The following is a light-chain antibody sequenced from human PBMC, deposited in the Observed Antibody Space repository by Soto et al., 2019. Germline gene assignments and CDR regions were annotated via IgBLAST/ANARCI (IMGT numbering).Light chain of an antibody. V-gene: IGKV3-15*01. CDR2: GAS. Sequence: EIVMTQSPATLSVSPGERATLSCRASQSVSSNLAWYQQKPGQAPRLLIYGASTRATDIPARFSGSGSGTEFTLTISSLQSEDFAVYSCQQYNKWPLTFGPGTQVDIK. CDR1: QSVSSN. CDR3: QQYNKWPLT. J-gene: IGKJ3*01.